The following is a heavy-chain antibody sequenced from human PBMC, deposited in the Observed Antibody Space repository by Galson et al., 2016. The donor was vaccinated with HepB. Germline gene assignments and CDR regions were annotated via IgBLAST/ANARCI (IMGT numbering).Heavy chain of an antibody. CDR3: ARGGGRGGGYYYGMDV. CDR1: GFTFSNYG. V-gene: IGHV3-21*01. J-gene: IGHJ6*02. CDR2: ISPTSSYI. Sequence: SLRLSCAASGFTFSNYGMNWVRQAPGKGLEWVSSISPTSSYIYYADSVKGRFTISRDNAKNSLYLERNSLRAGDTAVYYCARGGGRGGGYYYGMDVWGQGTTVTVSS. D-gene: IGHD3-10*01.